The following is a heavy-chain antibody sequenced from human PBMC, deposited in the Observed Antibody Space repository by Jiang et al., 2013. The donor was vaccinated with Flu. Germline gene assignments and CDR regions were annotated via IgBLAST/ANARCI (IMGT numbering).Heavy chain of an antibody. CDR3: ARRRDGCFDY. CDR1: GYSFTTYW. Sequence: GAEVKKPGESLKISCKGSGYSFTTYWIGWVRQMPGKGLELMGITYPGDSDTRYSPSLQGQVSISADTSISTAYLQWSSLKASDTAIYFCARRRDGCFDYWGQGTLVTVSS. CDR2: TYPGDSDT. V-gene: IGHV5-51*03. J-gene: IGHJ4*02. D-gene: IGHD5-24*01.